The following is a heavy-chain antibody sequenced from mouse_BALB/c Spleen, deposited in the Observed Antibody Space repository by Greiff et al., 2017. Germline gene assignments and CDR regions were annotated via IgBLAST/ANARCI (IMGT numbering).Heavy chain of an antibody. J-gene: IGHJ4*01. D-gene: IGHD2-1*01. Sequence: DVMLVESGGGLVQPGGSRKLSCAASGFTFSDYGMAWVRQAPGKGPEWVAFISNLAYSIYYADTVTGRFTISRENAKNTLYLEMSSLRSEDTAMYYCARRGNYEGNYAMDYWGQGTSVTVSS. CDR2: ISNLAYSI. V-gene: IGHV5-15*02. CDR1: GFTFSDYG. CDR3: ARRGNYEGNYAMDY.